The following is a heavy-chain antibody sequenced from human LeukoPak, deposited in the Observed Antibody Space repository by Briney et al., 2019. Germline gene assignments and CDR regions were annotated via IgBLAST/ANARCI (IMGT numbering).Heavy chain of an antibody. D-gene: IGHD3-10*01. V-gene: IGHV3-23*01. CDR1: GFTFSSYA. Sequence: GGSLRLSCAASGFTFSSYAMSWVRQAPGKGLEWVSAISGSGGSTYYADSVKGRFTVSRDNSKNTLYLQMNSLRAEDTAVYYCAKEYYYGSGSCPWYWGQGTLVTVSS. CDR3: AKEYYYGSGSCPWY. J-gene: IGHJ4*02. CDR2: ISGSGGST.